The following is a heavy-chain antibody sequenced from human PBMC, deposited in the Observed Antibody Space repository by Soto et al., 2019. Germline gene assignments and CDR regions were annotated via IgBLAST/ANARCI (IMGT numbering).Heavy chain of an antibody. D-gene: IGHD3-10*01. CDR1: EFTFSGRS. Sequence: EVQLLESGGGLVQPGGSLRLSCAASEFTFSGRSVHWVRQAPGKGLVWVSGIDKVGTDSTYADSVKGRFTSSRDNAKNTVYLQMSSLRVEDTAVYYCARGWFGPDVWGKGTTVTVSS. V-gene: IGHV3-74*01. CDR2: IDKVGTDS. J-gene: IGHJ6*03. CDR3: ARGWFGPDV.